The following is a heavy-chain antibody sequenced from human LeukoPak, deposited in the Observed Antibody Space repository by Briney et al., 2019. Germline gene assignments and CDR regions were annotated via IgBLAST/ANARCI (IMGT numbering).Heavy chain of an antibody. CDR2: IYYSGGT. CDR3: ARLRRSDYYYFDV. J-gene: IGHJ4*02. V-gene: IGHV4-39*01. Sequence: KSSETLSLTCTASGGSISSCSYFWGWIRQPPGKGLECIGNIYYSGGTYYNPSLKSRVTISVGTSENQFSLRLSSVTAADTAVYYCARLRRSDYYYFDVESRGNLVTVSS. CDR1: GGSISSCSYF. D-gene: IGHD4-17*01.